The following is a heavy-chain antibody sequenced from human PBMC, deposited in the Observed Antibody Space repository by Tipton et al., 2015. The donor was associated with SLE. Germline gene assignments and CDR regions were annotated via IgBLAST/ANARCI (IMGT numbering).Heavy chain of an antibody. CDR1: GDSISTDNYY. J-gene: IGHJ4*02. V-gene: IGHV4-38-2*02. CDR3: ARGLGTTNFDS. CDR2: IYHTGST. Sequence: TLSLTCTVSGDSISTDNYYWGWTRQPPGKGLEWIGNIYHTGSTYYNPSLKSRVTMSVDTSKNEFSLKLSSLTAADTAVYYCARGLGTTNFDSWGQGILVTVSS. D-gene: IGHD1-7*01.